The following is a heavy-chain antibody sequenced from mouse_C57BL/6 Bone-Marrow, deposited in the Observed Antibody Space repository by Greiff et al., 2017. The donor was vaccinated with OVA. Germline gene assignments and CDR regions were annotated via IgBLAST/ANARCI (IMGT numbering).Heavy chain of an antibody. V-gene: IGHV10-1*01. J-gene: IGHJ4*01. CDR3: VRRTSYGRYAMDY. D-gene: IGHD2-10*01. Sequence: VKDRFTISRDDSESMLYLQMNNLKTEDTAMYYCVRRTSYGRYAMDYWGQGTSVTVSS.